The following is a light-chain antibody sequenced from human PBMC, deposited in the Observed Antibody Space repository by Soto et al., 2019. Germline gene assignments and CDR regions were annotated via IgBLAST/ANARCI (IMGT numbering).Light chain of an antibody. CDR1: SSDVGGYNY. Sequence: QSALTQPASVSGSPGQSITISCTGTSSDVGGYNYVSWYQQHPGKAPKLMIYDVSNRPSGVSNRFSGSKSGNTASLTISGIQAEDEADYYCSSYTSSSTLVFGGGTNVTVL. J-gene: IGLJ2*01. CDR3: SSYTSSSTLV. V-gene: IGLV2-14*01. CDR2: DVS.